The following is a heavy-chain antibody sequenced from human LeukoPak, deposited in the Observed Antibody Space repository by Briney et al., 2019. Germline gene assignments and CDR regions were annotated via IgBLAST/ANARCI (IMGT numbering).Heavy chain of an antibody. CDR3: ARESITIFGVVIIDY. V-gene: IGHV4-30-2*01. D-gene: IGHD3-3*01. J-gene: IGHJ4*02. Sequence: PSETLSLTCTVSGGSISSGGYYWSWIRQPPGKGLEWIGYIYHSGSTYYNPSLKSRVTISVDRSKNQFSLKLSSVTAADTAVYYCARESITIFGVVIIDYWGQGTLVTVSS. CDR2: IYHSGST. CDR1: GGSISSGGYY.